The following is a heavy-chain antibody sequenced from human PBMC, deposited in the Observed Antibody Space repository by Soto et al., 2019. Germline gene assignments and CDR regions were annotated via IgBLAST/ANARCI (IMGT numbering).Heavy chain of an antibody. J-gene: IGHJ4*02. Sequence: QVQLQESGPGLVRPSETLSLTCTVSGGSISGYYWSWIRQPPGKGLEWIGYIYYSGTTSYNPSLNRRVTMAVDTSMNQFSLKVNSVTAADTAADYCATESYCGSGATGVAYWGQGTLVTVSS. CDR2: IYYSGTT. CDR3: ATESYCGSGATGVAY. D-gene: IGHD1-26*01. V-gene: IGHV4-59*01. CDR1: GGSISGYY.